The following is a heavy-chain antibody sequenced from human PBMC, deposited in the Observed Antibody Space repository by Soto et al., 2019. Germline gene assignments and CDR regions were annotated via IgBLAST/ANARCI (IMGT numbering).Heavy chain of an antibody. CDR1: GFTFSSYG. V-gene: IGHV3-33*01. CDR2: IWYDGSNK. Sequence: GGSLRLSCAASGFTFSSYGMHWVRQAPGKGLEWVAVIWYDGSNKYYADSVKGRFTISRDNSKNTLYLQMSSLRAEDTAVYYCARVSRSGYYPKYWGQGTLVTVSS. CDR3: ARVSRSGYYPKY. J-gene: IGHJ4*02. D-gene: IGHD3-3*01.